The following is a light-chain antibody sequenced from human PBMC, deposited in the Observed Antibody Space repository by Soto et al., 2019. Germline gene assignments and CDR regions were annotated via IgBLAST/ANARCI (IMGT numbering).Light chain of an antibody. CDR3: QQRTNWPPLT. J-gene: IGKJ4*01. CDR2: DAS. CDR1: QSVGTY. Sequence: EIVLTQSPATLSLSPGERATLSCRASQSVGTYLAWYQQKPGQAPRLLIYDASNRATGIPARFSGSGSGTXXXXXXXXXXXXXXAVYYCQQRTNWPPLTFGGGTKVEIK. V-gene: IGKV3-11*01.